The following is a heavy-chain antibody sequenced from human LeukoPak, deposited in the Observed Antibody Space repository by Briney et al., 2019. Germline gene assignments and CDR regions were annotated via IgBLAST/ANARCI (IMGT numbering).Heavy chain of an antibody. CDR2: ISYDGGNK. V-gene: IGHV3-30*18. Sequence: SGRSLRLSCAASGFTFSSYGMHWVRQAPGKGLEWVAVISYDGGNKYYADSVKGRFTISRDNSKNTLYLQMNSLRAKDTAVYYCAKGYDSSGYYPWYFDYWGQGTLVTVSS. CDR3: AKGYDSSGYYPWYFDY. D-gene: IGHD3-22*01. J-gene: IGHJ4*02. CDR1: GFTFSSYG.